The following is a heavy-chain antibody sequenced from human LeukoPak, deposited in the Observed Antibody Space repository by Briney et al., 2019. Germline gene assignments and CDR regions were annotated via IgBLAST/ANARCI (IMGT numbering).Heavy chain of an antibody. CDR3: ARDLTMIVVGSGRYYFDY. Sequence: GASVKVSCQASGYTFTGYYMHWVRQAPGQGLEWMGWINPNSGGTNYAQKFQGRVTMTRDTSISTAYMELSRLRSDDTAVYYCARDLTMIVVGSGRYYFDYWGQGTLVTVSS. CDR1: GYTFTGYY. CDR2: INPNSGGT. J-gene: IGHJ4*02. D-gene: IGHD3-22*01. V-gene: IGHV1-2*02.